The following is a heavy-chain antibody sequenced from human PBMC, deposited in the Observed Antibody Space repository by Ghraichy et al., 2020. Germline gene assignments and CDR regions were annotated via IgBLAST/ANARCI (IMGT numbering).Heavy chain of an antibody. J-gene: IGHJ4*02. CDR1: GYTFTGYY. V-gene: IGHV1-2*02. D-gene: IGHD6-6*01. Sequence: ASVKVSCKASGYTFTGYYMHWVRQAPGQGLEWMGWINPNSGGTNYAQKFQGRVTMTRDTSISTAYMELSRLRSDDTAVYYCARDLGQQLVLGAFDYWGQGTLVTVSS. CDR3: ARDLGQQLVLGAFDY. CDR2: INPNSGGT.